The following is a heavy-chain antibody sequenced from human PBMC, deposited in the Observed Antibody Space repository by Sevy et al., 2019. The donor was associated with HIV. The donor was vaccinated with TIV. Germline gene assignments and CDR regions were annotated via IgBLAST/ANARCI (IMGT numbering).Heavy chain of an antibody. D-gene: IGHD3-22*01. V-gene: IGHV3-23*01. CDR2: ISGSGGST. CDR1: GFTFSSYA. Sequence: GGSLRLSCAASGFTFSSYAMSWVRQAPGKGLEWVSAISGSGGSTYYVDSVKGRFTISRDNSKNTLYLQMNSLRAEDTAVYYCAKDSRRYDSSGYYPWYFDYWGQGTLVTVSS. CDR3: AKDSRRYDSSGYYPWYFDY. J-gene: IGHJ4*02.